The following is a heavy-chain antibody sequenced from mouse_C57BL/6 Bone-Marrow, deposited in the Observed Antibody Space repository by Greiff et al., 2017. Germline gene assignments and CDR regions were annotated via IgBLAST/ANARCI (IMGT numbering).Heavy chain of an antibody. J-gene: IGHJ2*01. CDR1: GYTFTDYY. CDR3: AKNYYGFDY. V-gene: IGHV1-76*01. CDR2: IYPGSGNT. Sequence: QLSCKASGYTFTDYYINWVKQRPGQGLEWIARIYPGSGNTYYNEKFKGKATLTAEKSSSTAYMQLSSLTSEDSAVYFCAKNYYGFDYWGQGTTLTVSS. D-gene: IGHD1-1*01.